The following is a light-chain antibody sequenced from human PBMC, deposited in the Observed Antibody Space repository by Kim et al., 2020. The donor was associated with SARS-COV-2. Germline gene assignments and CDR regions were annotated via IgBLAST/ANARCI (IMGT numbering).Light chain of an antibody. CDR1: QSISSY. J-gene: IGKJ5*01. CDR3: QQSYSTPLT. CDR2: AAS. Sequence: DIQMTQSPSSLSASVGDRVTITCRASQSISSYLNWYQQKPGKAPKLLIYAASSLQSGVPSRFSGSGSGTDFTLTISSLQPEDFATCYSQQSYSTPLTFGQETRMEIK. V-gene: IGKV1-39*01.